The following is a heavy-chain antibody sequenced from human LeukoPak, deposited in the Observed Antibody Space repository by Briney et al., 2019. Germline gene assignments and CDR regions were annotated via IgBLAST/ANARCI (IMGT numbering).Heavy chain of an antibody. CDR2: ISSSGSFI. J-gene: IGHJ4*02. CDR1: GFTFSDYY. Sequence: GGSLRLSCAASGFTFSDYYMSWIRQAPGKGLEWVSYISSSGSFIYYADSVKGRFTISRDNAKNSLYLQMNSLRAEDTAVYYCARAQTYGDSRLLLDYWGQGTLVTVSS. CDR3: ARAQTYGDSRLLLDY. D-gene: IGHD2-21*02. V-gene: IGHV3-11*04.